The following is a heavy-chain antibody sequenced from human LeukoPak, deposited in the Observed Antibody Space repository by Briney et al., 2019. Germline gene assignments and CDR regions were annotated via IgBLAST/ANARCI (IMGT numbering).Heavy chain of an antibody. J-gene: IGHJ4*02. Sequence: SSEILSLTCSVSGGSISSSTYYWGWIRQPPGKGLEWIATINYSGTTHYNPSLKSRVTISADTSNNQFSLKLNSVTAADTAVYYCARGRIQLWLPFDYWGQGTLVTVSS. CDR2: INYSGTT. CDR1: GGSISSSTYY. D-gene: IGHD5-18*01. CDR3: ARGRIQLWLPFDY. V-gene: IGHV4-39*07.